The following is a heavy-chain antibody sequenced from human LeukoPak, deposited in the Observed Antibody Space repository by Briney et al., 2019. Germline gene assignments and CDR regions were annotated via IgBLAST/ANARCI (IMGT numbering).Heavy chain of an antibody. Sequence: PGGSLRLSCAASGFTFSSYEMNWVRQAPGKGLEWVSYISSSGSTIYYADSVKGRFTISRDNAKNSLYLQMNSLRAEDTAVYYCARGYADRTYCGGDCYTPGFDYWGQGILVTVSS. D-gene: IGHD2-21*02. J-gene: IGHJ4*02. CDR1: GFTFSSYE. CDR3: ARGYADRTYCGGDCYTPGFDY. V-gene: IGHV3-48*03. CDR2: ISSSGSTI.